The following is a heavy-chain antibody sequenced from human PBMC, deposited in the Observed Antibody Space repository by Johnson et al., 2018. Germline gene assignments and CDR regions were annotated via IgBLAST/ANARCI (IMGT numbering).Heavy chain of an antibody. D-gene: IGHD2-15*01. CDR1: GFTFSSSG. CDR2: ISDDGSNK. Sequence: QVQLVQAGGGLVKPGGSLRLSCAASGFTFSSSGMHWDRQAPGKGLERVAVISDDGSNKYYADSVKGRFTISRDNSKNPLYLQMNSLRAEDTAVYYGAKSQRIVVVVAAPDIWGQGTTVTVSS. V-gene: IGHV3-30*18. J-gene: IGHJ6*02. CDR3: AKSQRIVVVVAAPDI.